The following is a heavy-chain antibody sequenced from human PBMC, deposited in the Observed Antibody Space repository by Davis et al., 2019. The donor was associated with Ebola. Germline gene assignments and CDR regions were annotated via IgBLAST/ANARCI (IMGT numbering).Heavy chain of an antibody. Sequence: ASVKVSCKASGYTFTGYYMHWVRQAPGQGLEWMGWINPNSGGTNYAQKFQGWVTMTRDTSISTAYMELSRLRSDDTAVYYCARDPLYGDYYGMDGWGQGTTVTVSS. CDR1: GYTFTGYY. CDR2: INPNSGGT. J-gene: IGHJ6*02. D-gene: IGHD4-17*01. V-gene: IGHV1-2*04. CDR3: ARDPLYGDYYGMDG.